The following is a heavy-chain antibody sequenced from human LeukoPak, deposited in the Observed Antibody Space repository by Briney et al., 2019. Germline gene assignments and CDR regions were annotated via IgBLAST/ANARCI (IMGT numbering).Heavy chain of an antibody. J-gene: IGHJ6*03. Sequence: SETLSLTCTVSSGSTSSSLHYWSWIRQPPGKGLEWIGEINHSGSTNYNPSLKSRVTISVDTSKNQFSLKLSSVTAADTAVYYCARVGVKYGSGRYQSYYMDVWGKGTTVTVSS. CDR3: ARVGVKYGSGRYQSYYMDV. D-gene: IGHD3-10*01. V-gene: IGHV4-39*07. CDR1: SGSTSSSLHY. CDR2: INHSGST.